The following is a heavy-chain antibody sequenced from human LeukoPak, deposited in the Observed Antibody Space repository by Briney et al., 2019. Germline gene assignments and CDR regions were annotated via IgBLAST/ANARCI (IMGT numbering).Heavy chain of an antibody. D-gene: IGHD1-26*01. CDR1: GFSFSSYS. CDR3: ARVARYSGSYYVSGSPEDV. V-gene: IGHV3-21*01. J-gene: IGHJ6*04. CDR2: ISSTSRSSYI. Sequence: GGSLRLSCAASGFSFSSYSMNWVRQAPGKGLEWVSSISSTSRSSYIFYAESVKGRFTISRDNTKNSLFLQMNSLVAEDTAVYYCARVARYSGSYYVSGSPEDVWGKGTTVTISS.